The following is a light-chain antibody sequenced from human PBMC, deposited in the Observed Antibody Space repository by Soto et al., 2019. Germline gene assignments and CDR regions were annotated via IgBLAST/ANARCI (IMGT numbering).Light chain of an antibody. J-gene: IGKJ5*01. CDR3: QQRSNWPPIT. CDR1: QSVSNF. V-gene: IGKV3-11*01. CDR2: DAS. Sequence: IVLTQSPATLSLSPGERATLSCRASQSVSNFLAWYQQKPGQAPRLLIYDASNRATGIPVRFSGSGSGTDFTLTISSLEPDDFAVYYCQQRSNWPPITFGQGTRLEIK.